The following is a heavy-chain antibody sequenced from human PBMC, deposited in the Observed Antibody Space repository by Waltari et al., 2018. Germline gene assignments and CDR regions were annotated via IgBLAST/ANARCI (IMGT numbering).Heavy chain of an antibody. CDR1: GGTFSSYA. CDR2: IIPIFGTA. CDR3: ARGYGSGSYYELGAFDI. V-gene: IGHV1-69*12. J-gene: IGHJ3*02. Sequence: QVQLVQSGAEVKKPGSSVKVSCKASGGTFSSYAISWVRQAPGQGLEWMGGIIPIFGTANYAQKFQGRVTITADESTSTAYMELSILRSEDTAVYYCARGYGSGSYYELGAFDIWGQGTMVTVSS. D-gene: IGHD3-10*01.